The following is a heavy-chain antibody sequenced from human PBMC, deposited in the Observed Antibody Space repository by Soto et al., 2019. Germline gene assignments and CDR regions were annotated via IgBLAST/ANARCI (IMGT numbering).Heavy chain of an antibody. CDR2: IIPILGIA. Sequence: ASVKVSCKASGGTFSSYAISWVRQPPGQGLEWMGRIIPILGIANYAQKFQGRVTITADKSTSTAYMELSSLRSEDTAVYYCARSVGRNTTPHDAFDIWGQGTMVTVSS. CDR1: GGTFSSYA. J-gene: IGHJ3*02. CDR3: ARSVGRNTTPHDAFDI. V-gene: IGHV1-69*04. D-gene: IGHD1-26*01.